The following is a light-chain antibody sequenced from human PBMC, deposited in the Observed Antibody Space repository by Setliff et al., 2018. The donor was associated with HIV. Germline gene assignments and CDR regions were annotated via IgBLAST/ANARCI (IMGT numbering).Light chain of an antibody. CDR1: SSNIGTNA. Sequence: QSVLTQPPSAPGTPGQRVTISCSGSSSNIGTNAVNWYQQLPGTAPKVLIYDNNQRPSGVPDRVSGSKSGTSASLAISGLQSDDEADYYCAAWDATLNGFVFGTGTKVTVL. CDR3: AAWDATLNGFV. J-gene: IGLJ1*01. CDR2: DNN. V-gene: IGLV1-44*01.